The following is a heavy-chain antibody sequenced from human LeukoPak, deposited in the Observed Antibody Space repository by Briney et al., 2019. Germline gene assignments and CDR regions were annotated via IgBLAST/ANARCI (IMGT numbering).Heavy chain of an antibody. V-gene: IGHV3-21*01. Sequence: PGGSLRLSCAGPGFTFSSYSMNWVRQAPGKGLEWVSPINSGSSYIFYADSVKGRFTISRDNAKNSLYLQMNSLRAEDTAVYYCARDNDILTGYRGSYFDYWGQGTLVTVSS. CDR2: INSGSSYI. CDR1: GFTFSSYS. D-gene: IGHD3-9*01. J-gene: IGHJ4*02. CDR3: ARDNDILTGYRGSYFDY.